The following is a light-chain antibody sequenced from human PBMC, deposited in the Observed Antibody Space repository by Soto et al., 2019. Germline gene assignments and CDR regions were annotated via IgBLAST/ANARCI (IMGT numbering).Light chain of an antibody. V-gene: IGLV2-23*01. CDR2: GAT. J-gene: IGLJ2*01. CDR1: SSEVGSYNL. Sequence: QSALTQPASVSGSPGQSITISCTGTSSEVGSYNLVSWYQQDPGKAPKLMIYGATKRPSGVSNRFSGSKSGNTASLTISGRQAEDEADYYCCSYEGSNSTLVFGGGTKVTVL. CDR3: CSYEGSNSTLV.